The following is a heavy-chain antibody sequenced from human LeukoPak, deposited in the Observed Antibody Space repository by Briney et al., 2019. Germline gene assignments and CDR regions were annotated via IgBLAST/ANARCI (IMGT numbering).Heavy chain of an antibody. CDR3: ARGAYCGGDCYGMDV. Sequence: ASVKVSCKASGYTFTVYYMHWVRQAPGQGLEWMGWINPNSGGTNYAQKFQGWVTMTRDTSISTAYMELSRLRSDDTAVYYCARGAYCGGDCYGMDVWGQGTTVTVSS. V-gene: IGHV1-2*04. CDR1: GYTFTVYY. D-gene: IGHD2-21*01. J-gene: IGHJ6*02. CDR2: INPNSGGT.